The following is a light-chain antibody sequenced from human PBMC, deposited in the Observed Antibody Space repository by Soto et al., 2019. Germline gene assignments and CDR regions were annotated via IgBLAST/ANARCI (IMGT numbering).Light chain of an antibody. J-gene: IGLJ3*02. Sequence: QSALTQPASVSGSPGQSVTISCTGTSSDVGGYNYVSWYQQHPGKAPKLMIYDVTNRPSGVSNRFSGSNSSNTASLTISGLQVEDEADDYCCSYTSSSTHLVFGGGTKLTVL. CDR2: DVT. CDR3: CSYTSSSTHLV. V-gene: IGLV2-14*01. CDR1: SSDVGGYNY.